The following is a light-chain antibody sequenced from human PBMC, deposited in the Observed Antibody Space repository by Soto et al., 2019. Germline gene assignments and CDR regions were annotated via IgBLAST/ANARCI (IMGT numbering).Light chain of an antibody. J-gene: IGKJ4*01. V-gene: IGKV3-15*01. Sequence: EIVMTQSPATLSVSPGERATLSCRASQSVSSNLAWYQQKFGQAPRLLIYGASTRATGLPARFSGSGSGTEFTLTISSPQSEDFAVYYCQQYNAWPLSFGGGTKVEIK. CDR3: QQYNAWPLS. CDR2: GAS. CDR1: QSVSSN.